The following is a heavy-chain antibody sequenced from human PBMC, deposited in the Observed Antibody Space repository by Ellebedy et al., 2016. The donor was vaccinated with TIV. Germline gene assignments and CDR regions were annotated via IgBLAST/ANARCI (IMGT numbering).Heavy chain of an antibody. CDR2: LDPEHAET. Sequence: AASVKVSCKVSRYSLTQFPIHWARQAPGKGLEWMGGLDPEHAETVYAREFQRRVTMTEDTSTDTAYMELNSLRSEDTAVYYCATFGLWEVLTSPRYYYGMDVWGQGTTVTVSS. V-gene: IGHV1-24*01. CDR3: ATFGLWEVLTSPRYYYGMDV. D-gene: IGHD3-10*01. CDR1: RYSLTQFP. J-gene: IGHJ6*02.